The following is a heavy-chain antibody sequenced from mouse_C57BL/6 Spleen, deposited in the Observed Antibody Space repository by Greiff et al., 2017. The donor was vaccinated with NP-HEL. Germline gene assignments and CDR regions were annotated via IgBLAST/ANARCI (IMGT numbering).Heavy chain of an antibody. CDR1: GFTFTDYY. Sequence: DVKLVESGGGLVQPGGSLSLSCAASGFTFTDYYMSWVRQPPGKALEWLGFIRNKANGYTTEYSASVKGRFTISRDNSQSILYLQMNALRAEDSAPYYCARYGILRGFAYWGQGTLVTVSA. CDR2: IRNKANGYTT. J-gene: IGHJ3*01. D-gene: IGHD1-1*01. V-gene: IGHV7-3*01. CDR3: ARYGILRGFAY.